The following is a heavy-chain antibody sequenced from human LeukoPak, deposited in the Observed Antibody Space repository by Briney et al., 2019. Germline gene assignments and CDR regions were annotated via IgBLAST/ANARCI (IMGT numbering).Heavy chain of an antibody. CDR2: ISGSGGST. V-gene: IGHV3-23*01. J-gene: IGHJ4*02. D-gene: IGHD2-15*01. CDR3: ARGGSSHFDN. CDR1: GFTFSSYA. Sequence: GGSLRLSCAASGFTFSSYAMTWVRQAPGKGLEWVSTISGSGGSTYYADSVKGRFTISRDNSKNTLCLQMNSLRAEDTAVYYCARGGSSHFDNWGQGTLVTVSS.